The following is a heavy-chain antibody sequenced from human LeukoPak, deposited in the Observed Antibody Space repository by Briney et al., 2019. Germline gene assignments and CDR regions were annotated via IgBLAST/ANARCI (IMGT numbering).Heavy chain of an antibody. CDR3: ATILHPGIVGGTYYGMDV. D-gene: IGHD1-26*01. V-gene: IGHV4-34*01. Sequence: PSETLSLTCAVYGGSFSGYYWSWIRQPPGKGLEWIGEINHSGSTNYNPSLKSRVTISVDTSKNQFSLKLSSVTAADTAVYYCATILHPGIVGGTYYGMDVWGQGTTVTVSS. CDR2: INHSGST. J-gene: IGHJ6*02. CDR1: GGSFSGYY.